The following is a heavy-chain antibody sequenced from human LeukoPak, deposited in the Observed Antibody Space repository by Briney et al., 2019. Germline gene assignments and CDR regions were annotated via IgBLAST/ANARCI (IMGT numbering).Heavy chain of an antibody. CDR1: GFTFSSYA. D-gene: IGHD4-23*01. V-gene: IGHV3-23*01. Sequence: GGSLRLSCAASGFTFSSYAMSWVRQAPGKGLEWVSAISGSGGSTYYADSVKGRFTISRDNSKNTLYLQMNSLRAEDTAVYYCPKNLAVEILPSSTTSGMAAWAQGTTVTVSS. CDR2: ISGSGGST. J-gene: IGHJ6*02. CDR3: PKNLAVEILPSSTTSGMAA.